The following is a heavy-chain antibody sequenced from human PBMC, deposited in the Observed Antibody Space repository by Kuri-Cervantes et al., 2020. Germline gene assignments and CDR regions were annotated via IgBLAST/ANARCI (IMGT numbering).Heavy chain of an antibody. D-gene: IGHD1-14*01. V-gene: IGHV3-21*04. CDR1: GFTFSNYS. CDR2: ISSSSSYK. J-gene: IGHJ6*03. Sequence: LSLPCAASGFTFSNYSMNWVRQAPGKGQEWVSSISSSSSYKYYASSVKGRFTICGDNAKNSIYLQMNSLRAEDTAWYYCTKDIRCITYYYMDVWGKGTTVTVSS. CDR3: TKDIRCITYYYMDV.